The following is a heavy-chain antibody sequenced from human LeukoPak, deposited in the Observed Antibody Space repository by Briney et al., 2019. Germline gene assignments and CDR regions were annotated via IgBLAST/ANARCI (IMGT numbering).Heavy chain of an antibody. J-gene: IGHJ4*02. CDR3: AKDWYSGPHGSYDY. CDR1: GFTFSSYA. V-gene: IGHV3-23*01. Sequence: GGSLRLSCAASGFTFSSYAMSWVRQAPGKGLEWVSVISGSGGTTYYADSVKGRFTISRDNSKNMLYLQMNSLRTEDTAVYYCAKDWYSGPHGSYDYWGRGTLVTVSS. CDR2: ISGSGGTT. D-gene: IGHD1-26*01.